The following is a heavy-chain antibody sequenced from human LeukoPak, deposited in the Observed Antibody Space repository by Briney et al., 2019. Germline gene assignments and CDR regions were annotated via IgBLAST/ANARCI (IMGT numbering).Heavy chain of an antibody. CDR2: IYTSGST. CDR1: GGSISSYY. Sequence: SETLSLTCTVSGGSISSYYWSWIRQPAGKGLEWIGRIYTSGSTNYDPSLKSRVTISVDTSKNQFSLKLSSVTAADTAVYYCARIPGCTNGVCYARQKGWFDPWGQGTLVTVSS. J-gene: IGHJ5*02. CDR3: ARIPGCTNGVCYARQKGWFDP. V-gene: IGHV4-4*07. D-gene: IGHD2-8*01.